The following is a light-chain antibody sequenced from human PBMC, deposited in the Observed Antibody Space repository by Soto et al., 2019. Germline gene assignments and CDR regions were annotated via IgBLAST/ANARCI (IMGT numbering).Light chain of an antibody. CDR1: SSYVGGYNH. CDR3: SSYASSSSYA. CDR2: EVR. Sequence: QSVLTQPASVSGSPGQSITISCTGTSSYVGGYNHVSWYQQHPGKAPKLIIFEVRNRPSGVSDRFSASKSGNTASLTISGLQTEDEAVYYCSSYASSSSYAFGTGTKLTVL. J-gene: IGLJ1*01. V-gene: IGLV2-14*01.